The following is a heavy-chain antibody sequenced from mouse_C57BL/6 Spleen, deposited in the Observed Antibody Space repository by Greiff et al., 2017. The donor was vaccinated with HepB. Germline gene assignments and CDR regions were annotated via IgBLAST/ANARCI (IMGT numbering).Heavy chain of an antibody. D-gene: IGHD3-3*01. CDR3: ARSGHGGDKIDY. CDR2: IDPSDSET. J-gene: IGHJ2*01. Sequence: QVQLQQPGAELVRPGSSVKLSCKASGYTFTSYWMHWVKQRPIQGLEWIGNIDPSDSETHYNQKFKDKATLTVDKSSSTAYIQLSSLTSEDSAVYYGARSGHGGDKIDYWGQGTTLTVSS. V-gene: IGHV1-52*01. CDR1: GYTFTSYW.